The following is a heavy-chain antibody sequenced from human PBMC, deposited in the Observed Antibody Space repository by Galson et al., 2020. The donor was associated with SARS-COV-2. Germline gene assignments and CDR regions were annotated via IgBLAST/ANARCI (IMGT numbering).Heavy chain of an antibody. CDR3: AKDGGDDYGDYGPFDY. CDR1: GFTFSSYG. Sequence: GESLKISCAASGFTFSSYGMHWVRQAPGKGLEWVAVISYDGSNKYYADSVKGRFTISRDNSKNTLYLQMNSLRAEDTAVYYCAKDGGDDYGDYGPFDYWGQGTLVTVYS. J-gene: IGHJ4*02. D-gene: IGHD4-17*01. V-gene: IGHV3-30*18. CDR2: ISYDGSNK.